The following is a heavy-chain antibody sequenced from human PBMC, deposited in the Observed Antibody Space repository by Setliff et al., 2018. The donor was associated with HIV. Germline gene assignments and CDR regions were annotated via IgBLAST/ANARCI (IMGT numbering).Heavy chain of an antibody. Sequence: ASVKVSCKASGDTFNNYAISWVRQAPGQGLEWMGGISLHNDNTNYAQKFQGRVTMTADTSTNTVYVDLRSLRSDDTAVYHCARVDGFNNYDSGGLDYWGQGTLVTVSS. J-gene: IGHJ4*02. CDR1: GDTFNNYA. CDR3: ARVDGFNNYDSGGLDY. CDR2: ISLHNDNT. V-gene: IGHV1-18*04. D-gene: IGHD3-3*01.